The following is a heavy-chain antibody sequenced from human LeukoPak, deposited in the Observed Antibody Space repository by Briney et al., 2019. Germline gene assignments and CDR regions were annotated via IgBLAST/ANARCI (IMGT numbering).Heavy chain of an antibody. V-gene: IGHV3-7*01. CDR2: IKEDGSEK. CDR1: GFTFSSYW. D-gene: IGHD3-22*01. Sequence: GGSLRLSCAASGFTFSSYWMSWVRQAPGKGLEWVANIKEDGSEKYYVDSVKGRFTISRDNGKNSLYLQMNSLRAEDTAVYYCARTLAARHTSGYIDYWGQGTLVTVSS. J-gene: IGHJ4*02. CDR3: ARTLAARHTSGYIDY.